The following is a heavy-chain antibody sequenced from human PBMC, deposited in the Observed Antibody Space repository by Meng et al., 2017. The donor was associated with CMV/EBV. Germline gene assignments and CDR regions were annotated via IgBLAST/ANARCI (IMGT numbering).Heavy chain of an antibody. Sequence: GESLKISCAASGFTFSSYWMHWVRQAPGKGLEWVAVISYDGSNKYYADSVKGRFTISRDNSKNTLYLQMNSLRAEDTAVYYCARRESTSCYRSCGMDVWGQGTTVTVSS. D-gene: IGHD2-2*02. J-gene: IGHJ6*02. V-gene: IGHV3-30-3*01. CDR3: ARRESTSCYRSCGMDV. CDR2: ISYDGSNK. CDR1: GFTFSSYW.